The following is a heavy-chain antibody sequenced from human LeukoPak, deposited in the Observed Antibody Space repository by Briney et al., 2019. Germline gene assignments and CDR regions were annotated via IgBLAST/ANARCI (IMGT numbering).Heavy chain of an antibody. V-gene: IGHV4-34*01. CDR3: ARDPYSSARNAFDI. D-gene: IGHD6-25*01. CDR1: GGSFSGYY. Sequence: SETLSLTCAVYGGSFSGYYWSWIRQPPGEGLEWIGEINHSGSTNYTPSLKSRVTISVDTSKNQFSLKLSSVTAADTAVYYCARDPYSSARNAFDIWGQGTMVTVSS. CDR2: INHSGST. J-gene: IGHJ3*02.